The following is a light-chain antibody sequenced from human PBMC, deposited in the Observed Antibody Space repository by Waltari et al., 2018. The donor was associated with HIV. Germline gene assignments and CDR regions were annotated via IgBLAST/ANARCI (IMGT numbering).Light chain of an antibody. V-gene: IGLV2-11*01. Sequence: TQPPSVSGSPGQSVSISCSGTTSDVGFYDYVSWYQQYPEKAPKPIIFDVTQRPSGVPGRFPGAKSGNTASLTISGLQTEDEADYFCCAYAAGHVSYVFGNGTAVAVL. CDR3: CAYAAGHVSYV. CDR2: DVT. J-gene: IGLJ1*01. CDR1: TSDVGFYDY.